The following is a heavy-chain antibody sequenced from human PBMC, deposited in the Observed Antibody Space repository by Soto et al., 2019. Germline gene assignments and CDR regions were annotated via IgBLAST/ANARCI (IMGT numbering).Heavy chain of an antibody. CDR1: GGSISSSSYY. CDR2: IYYSGST. J-gene: IGHJ4*02. Sequence: SETLSLTCTVSGGSISSSSYYWGWIRQPPGKGLEWIGSIYYSGSTYYNPSLKSRVTISVDTSKNQFSLRLSAEDTAVYFCARDIYYDASGYFDYWGQGTQVTVSS. V-gene: IGHV4-39*02. D-gene: IGHD3-22*01. CDR3: ARDIYYDASGYFDY.